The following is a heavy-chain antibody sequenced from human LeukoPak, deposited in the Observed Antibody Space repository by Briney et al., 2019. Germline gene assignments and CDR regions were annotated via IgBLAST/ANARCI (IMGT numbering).Heavy chain of an antibody. CDR1: GFTFRNYW. CDR2: INSDGSST. Sequence: GGSLRLSCPASGFTFRNYWMHWVRQAPGKGLVWVSRINSDGSSTSYADSVKGRFTISRDNAKNTLYLQMNSLRAEDTAMYYCTRGDYGAYGYDAFDIWGQGTMVTVSS. CDR3: TRGDYGAYGYDAFDI. D-gene: IGHD4-17*01. J-gene: IGHJ3*02. V-gene: IGHV3-74*01.